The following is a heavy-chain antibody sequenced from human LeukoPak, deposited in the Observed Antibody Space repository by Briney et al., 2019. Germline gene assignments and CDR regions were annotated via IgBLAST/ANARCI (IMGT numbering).Heavy chain of an antibody. Sequence: TGGSLRLSCAASGFTFSSYAMSWVRQAPGKGLEWVSAISGSGGSRYYADSVKGRFTISRDNSKNTLYLQMNSLRAEDTAVYYCAKTYYDFWSGYSYYFDYWGQGTLVTVSS. CDR3: AKTYYDFWSGYSYYFDY. V-gene: IGHV3-23*01. CDR1: GFTFSSYA. J-gene: IGHJ4*02. CDR2: ISGSGGSR. D-gene: IGHD3-3*01.